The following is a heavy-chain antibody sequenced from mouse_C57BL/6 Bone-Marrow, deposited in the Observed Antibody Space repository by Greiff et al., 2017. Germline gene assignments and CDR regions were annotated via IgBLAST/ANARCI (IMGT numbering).Heavy chain of an antibody. J-gene: IGHJ3*01. D-gene: IGHD1-1*01. Sequence: VPLQQSDAELVKPGASVKISCPVSGYTFTDHTIHWMKQRPEPGLEWIGYIYPRDGSTKYNEKFKGKATLTADKSSSTAYMQLNSLTSEDSAVYFCARRGTTEAWLAYWGQGTRVTGSA. V-gene: IGHV1-78*01. CDR2: IYPRDGST. CDR3: ARRGTTEAWLAY. CDR1: GYTFTDHT.